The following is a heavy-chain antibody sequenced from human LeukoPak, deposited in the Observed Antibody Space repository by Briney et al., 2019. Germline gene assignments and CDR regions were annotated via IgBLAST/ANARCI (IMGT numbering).Heavy chain of an antibody. V-gene: IGHV4-59*01. CDR3: AGRNFDFWNDYYYMDA. Sequence: SETLSLTCTVSGGSITNYYWSWIRQPPGKGLEWIGYIYYSGSTNYNPSLKSRLTISVDTSMNQFSLKLSSVTAADTAVYYCAGRNFDFWNDYYYMDAWGKGTTVTVSS. CDR1: GGSITNYY. D-gene: IGHD3-3*01. CDR2: IYYSGST. J-gene: IGHJ6*03.